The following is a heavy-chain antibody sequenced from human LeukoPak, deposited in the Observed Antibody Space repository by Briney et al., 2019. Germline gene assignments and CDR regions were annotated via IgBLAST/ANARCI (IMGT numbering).Heavy chain of an antibody. CDR3: AKPRTTGLGWAQFDY. V-gene: IGHV3-53*01. CDR2: FDGNGSNT. Sequence: GGSLRLSCAASGLTGSHNYVSWVRQAPGKGLEWVSGFDGNGSNTYYADSVKGRWTISRDNSRNTLYLEMNSLRPEDTAIYYCAKPRTTGLGWAQFDYWGQGSLVTVSS. CDR1: GLTGSHNY. J-gene: IGHJ4*02. D-gene: IGHD2-8*02.